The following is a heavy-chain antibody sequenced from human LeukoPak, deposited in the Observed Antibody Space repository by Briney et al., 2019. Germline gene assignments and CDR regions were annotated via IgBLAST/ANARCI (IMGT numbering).Heavy chain of an antibody. CDR3: ARTTEGGYTYGYFYYYYMDV. Sequence: SETLSLTCNVSGGSIRGYYWSWIRQPPGKGLEWIGYIYSSGSTNYNPSLKSRVTISVDTSKNQFSLKLTSVTAADTAVYYCARTTEGGYTYGYFYYYYMDVWGKGTTVTISS. CDR1: GGSIRGYY. V-gene: IGHV4-59*01. CDR2: IYSSGST. D-gene: IGHD5-18*01. J-gene: IGHJ6*03.